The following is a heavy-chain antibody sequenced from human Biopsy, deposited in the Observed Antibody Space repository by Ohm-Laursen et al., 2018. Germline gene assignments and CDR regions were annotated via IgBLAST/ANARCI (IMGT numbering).Heavy chain of an antibody. V-gene: IGHV1-2*02. CDR2: IDPKSGGT. J-gene: IGHJ5*01. D-gene: IGHD3-3*01. Sequence: EASVKVSCKASAYSFGDHRIHWVRQAPGQGLEWMGWIDPKSGGTNYAQKFQGRATMARDTSISTTYMELRRLTSDDTAVFYCARELGDFWGGRQFDFWGQGTLVTVSS. CDR3: ARELGDFWGGRQFDF. CDR1: AYSFGDHR.